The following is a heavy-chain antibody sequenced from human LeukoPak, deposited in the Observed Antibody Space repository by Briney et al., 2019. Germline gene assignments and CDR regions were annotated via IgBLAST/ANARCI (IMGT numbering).Heavy chain of an antibody. CDR1: GGSFSGYY. J-gene: IGHJ6*02. CDR3: ARAGTYYGSGSYYIHPYYYYGMDV. Sequence: SETLSLTCAVYGGSFSGYYWSWIRQPPGKGLEWIGEINHSGSTNYNPSLKSRVTISVDTSKNQFSLKLSSVTAADTAVYYCARAGTYYGSGSYYIHPYYYYGMDVWGQGTTVTVSS. V-gene: IGHV4-34*01. CDR2: INHSGST. D-gene: IGHD3-10*01.